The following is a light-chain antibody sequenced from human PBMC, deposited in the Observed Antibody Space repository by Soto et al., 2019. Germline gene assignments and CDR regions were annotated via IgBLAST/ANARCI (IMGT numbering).Light chain of an antibody. Sequence: DIQMTQSPSTLSASAGDRVTITCRASQSINNWLAWYQHKPGKAPELLIFDVSRLENGVPSRFSGSGSGTEFSLTISSLQPDDFATYYCHQYHNSFPWTFCQGTKVDMK. J-gene: IGKJ1*01. CDR3: HQYHNSFPWT. CDR2: DVS. CDR1: QSINNW. V-gene: IGKV1-5*01.